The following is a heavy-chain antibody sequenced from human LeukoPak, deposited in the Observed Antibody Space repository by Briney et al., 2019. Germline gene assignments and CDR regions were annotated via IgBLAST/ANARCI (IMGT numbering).Heavy chain of an antibody. Sequence: GASVKVSCKASGYTFTGYYMHWVRQAPGQGLEWMGWINPNSGGTNYAQKFQGRVTMTRDTSISTAYMELSRLRSDDTAVYYCARGLPYCGGDCYYDYCGQGTLVTVSS. J-gene: IGHJ4*02. D-gene: IGHD2-21*01. CDR1: GYTFTGYY. CDR2: INPNSGGT. V-gene: IGHV1-2*02. CDR3: ARGLPYCGGDCYYDY.